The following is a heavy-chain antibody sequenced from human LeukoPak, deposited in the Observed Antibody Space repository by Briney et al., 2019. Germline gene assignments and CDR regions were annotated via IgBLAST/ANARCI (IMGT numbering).Heavy chain of an antibody. V-gene: IGHV4-4*07. Sequence: SETLSLTCTVSGDSINPYYWNWIRQPAGKGLEWIGHIYKSGSTNYNPSLKSRVTMSLDTSKSQFSLKLRSVTAADTAVYFCARSFLDYMDVWGKGTTVTVSS. CDR2: IYKSGST. D-gene: IGHD2/OR15-2a*01. J-gene: IGHJ6*03. CDR1: GDSINPYY. CDR3: ARSFLDYMDV.